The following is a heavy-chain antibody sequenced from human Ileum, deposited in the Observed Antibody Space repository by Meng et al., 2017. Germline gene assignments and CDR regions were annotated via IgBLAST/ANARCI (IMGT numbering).Heavy chain of an antibody. Sequence: SETLSPTCTVSGGSISSSSYYCGWIRQPPGRGLEWIGSIYFSGSTYYNPSLKSRVTISVDTSKNQFSLKLSSVTAADTAVYYCARRGVSGWLDYFDYWGQGTLVTVSS. CDR3: ARRGVSGWLDYFDY. CDR2: IYFSGST. CDR1: GGSISSSSYY. D-gene: IGHD3-10*01. V-gene: IGHV4-39*07. J-gene: IGHJ4*02.